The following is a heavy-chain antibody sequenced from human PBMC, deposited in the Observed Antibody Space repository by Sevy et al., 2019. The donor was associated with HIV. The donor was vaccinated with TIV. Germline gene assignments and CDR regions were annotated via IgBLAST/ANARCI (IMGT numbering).Heavy chain of an antibody. CDR3: ARGGNWFRS. J-gene: IGHJ4*02. CDR1: GFTFSSYG. CDR2: IWYDGSNK. D-gene: IGHD3-9*01. Sequence: GGSLRLSCAASGFTFSSYGMHWVRQAPGKGLEWVAVIWYDGSNKYYVDSVKGRFIISRDNSKNTLYLQMNSLRAEDTAVYYCARGGNWFRSWGQGTLVTVSS. V-gene: IGHV3-33*01.